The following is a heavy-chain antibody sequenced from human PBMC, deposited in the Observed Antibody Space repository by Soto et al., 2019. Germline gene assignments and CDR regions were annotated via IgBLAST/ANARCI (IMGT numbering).Heavy chain of an antibody. V-gene: IGHV1-8*01. CDR2: MNPNSGNT. CDR3: ARIESYNWFEP. CDR1: VAAFTSSD. J-gene: IGHJ5*02. Sequence: FQAPVAAFTSSDINRVRQATGQGLEWMGWMNPNSGNTGYAQKFQGRVTMTRNTSISTAYMELSSLRSEDTAVYYCARIESYNWFEPCRQGT.